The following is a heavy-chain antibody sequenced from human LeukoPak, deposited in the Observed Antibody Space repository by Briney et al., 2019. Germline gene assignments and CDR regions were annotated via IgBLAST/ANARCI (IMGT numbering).Heavy chain of an antibody. J-gene: IGHJ4*02. V-gene: IGHV3-48*04. CDR1: GFTFSSYS. Sequence: GGSLRLSCAASGFTFSSYSMNWVRQAPGKGLEWVSFISSSSSIIYYADSVKGRFTISRDNAKNSLYLQMNSLRAEDTALYYCAKFGGNSDIDYWGQGTLVTVSS. CDR2: ISSSSSII. D-gene: IGHD4-23*01. CDR3: AKFGGNSDIDY.